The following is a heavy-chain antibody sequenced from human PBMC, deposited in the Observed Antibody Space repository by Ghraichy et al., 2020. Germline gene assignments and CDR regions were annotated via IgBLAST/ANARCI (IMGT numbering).Heavy chain of an antibody. CDR1: GFTFSSYA. D-gene: IGHD6-6*01. J-gene: IGHJ3*02. V-gene: IGHV3-23*01. CDR3: AKDTDPDGSSSLRDNAFDI. Sequence: GGSLRLSCAASGFTFSSYAMSWVRQAPGKGLEWVSAISGSGGSTYYADSVKGRFTISRDNSKNTLYLQMNSLRAEDTAVYYCAKDTDPDGSSSLRDNAFDIWGQGTMVTVSS. CDR2: ISGSGGST.